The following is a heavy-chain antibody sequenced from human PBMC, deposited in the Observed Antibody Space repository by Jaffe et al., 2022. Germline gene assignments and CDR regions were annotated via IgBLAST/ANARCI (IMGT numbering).Heavy chain of an antibody. J-gene: IGHJ5*02. CDR1: GYTLTELS. D-gene: IGHD3-10*01. Sequence: QVQLVQSGAEVKKPGASVKVSCKVSGYTLTELSMHWVRQAPGKGLEWMGGFDPEDGETIYAQKFQGRVTMTEDTSTDTAYMELSSLRSEDTAVYYCATIGRNYYGSGKTNWFDPWGQGTLVTVSS. CDR3: ATIGRNYYGSGKTNWFDP. V-gene: IGHV1-24*01. CDR2: FDPEDGET.